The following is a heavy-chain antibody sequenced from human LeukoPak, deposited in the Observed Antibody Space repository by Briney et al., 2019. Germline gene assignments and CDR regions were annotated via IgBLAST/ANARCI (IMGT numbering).Heavy chain of an antibody. V-gene: IGHV3-23*01. CDR1: GFTFSTFA. Sequence: GGSLRLSCAASGFTFSTFAMIWVRQPPGKGLEWVSSIFPSGGEIHYTDSVKGRFTISRDNSKNTLYLQMNSLRAEDTAVYYCAKLREWELPDLFDYWGQGTLVTVSS. CDR2: IFPSGGEI. D-gene: IGHD1-26*01. J-gene: IGHJ4*02. CDR3: AKLREWELPDLFDY.